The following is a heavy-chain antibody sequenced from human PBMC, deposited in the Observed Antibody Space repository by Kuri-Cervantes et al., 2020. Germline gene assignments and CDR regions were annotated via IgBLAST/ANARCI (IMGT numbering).Heavy chain of an antibody. J-gene: IGHJ4*02. D-gene: IGHD2-15*01. Sequence: SLKISCAASGFTFDDYGMSWVRQAPGKGLEWVSGISRDSGATVYADSVKGRFTISRDSAKNSLYLQMNNLRTEDTALYYCTKKRCTGGSCPFDYWGQGTLVTVSS. CDR1: GFTFDDYG. V-gene: IGHV3-9*01. CDR2: ISRDSGAT. CDR3: TKKRCTGGSCPFDY.